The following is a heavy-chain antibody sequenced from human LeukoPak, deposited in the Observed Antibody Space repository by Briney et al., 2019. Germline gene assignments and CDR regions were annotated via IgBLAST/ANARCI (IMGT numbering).Heavy chain of an antibody. V-gene: IGHV4-38-2*02. CDR1: GYSISSGYY. Sequence: SETLSLTCTVSGYSISSGYYWGWIRPPPGKGLEWIGSIYHSGSTYYNPSLKSRVTISVVTSKNQFSLKLSSVTAADTAVYYCAREPPDAFDIWGQGTMVTVSS. CDR3: AREPPDAFDI. J-gene: IGHJ3*02. CDR2: IYHSGST.